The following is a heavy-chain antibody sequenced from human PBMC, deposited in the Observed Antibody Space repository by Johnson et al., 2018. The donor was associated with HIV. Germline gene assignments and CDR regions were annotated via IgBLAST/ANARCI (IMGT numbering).Heavy chain of an antibody. CDR3: AKTALFQSIWDAFDI. J-gene: IGHJ3*02. D-gene: IGHD3-10*01. CDR1: GFTFDDYA. Sequence: VLLVESGGVVVQPGGSLRLSCAASGFTFDDYAMHWVRQAPGKGLEWVSLISWDGGSTYYADSVKGRFTISRDNSKNSLYLQMNSLRAEDTALYYCAKTALFQSIWDAFDIWGQGTMVTVSS. V-gene: IGHV3-43D*03. CDR2: ISWDGGST.